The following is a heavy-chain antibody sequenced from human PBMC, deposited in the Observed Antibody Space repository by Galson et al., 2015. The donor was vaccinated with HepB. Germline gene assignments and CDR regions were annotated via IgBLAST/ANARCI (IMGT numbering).Heavy chain of an antibody. CDR3: AHTALLWFGEFSSYGMDV. J-gene: IGHJ6*02. CDR2: IFWDDDK. CDR1: GFSLTTSGVG. Sequence: PALEKPPPTLTLTCTYSGFSLTTSGVGVGWIRQPPGKALEWLAVIFWDDDKLYSPSLKSRLTITKDTTKHQVVLAMANVDPVDTATYYCAHTALLWFGEFSSYGMDVWGQGTTVTVSS. V-gene: IGHV2-5*02. D-gene: IGHD3-10*01.